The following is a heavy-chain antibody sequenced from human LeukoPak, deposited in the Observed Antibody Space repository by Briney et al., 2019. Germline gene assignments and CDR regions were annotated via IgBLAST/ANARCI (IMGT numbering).Heavy chain of an antibody. D-gene: IGHD6-13*01. CDR1: GYTFTSYG. CDR2: IIPIFGTA. V-gene: IGHV1-69*05. J-gene: IGHJ4*02. Sequence: SVKVSCKASGYTFTSYGISWVRQAPGQGLEWMGGIIPIFGTANYAQKFQGRVTITTDESTSTAYMELSSLRSEDTAVYYCASAHLGAAAGTRYYFDYWGQGTLVTVSS. CDR3: ASAHLGAAAGTRYYFDY.